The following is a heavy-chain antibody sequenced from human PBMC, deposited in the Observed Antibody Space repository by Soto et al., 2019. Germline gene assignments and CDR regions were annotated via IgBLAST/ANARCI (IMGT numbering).Heavy chain of an antibody. CDR2: IYYSGST. Sequence: SETLSLTCTVSGGSISSSSYYWGWIRQPPGKGLEWIGNIYYSGSTNYNPSLKSRVTISVDTSKNQFSLKLSSVTAADTAVYYCARDQLNMAVAGQYYHYMDVWGKGTTVTVSS. CDR3: ARDQLNMAVAGQYYHYMDV. V-gene: IGHV4-39*07. J-gene: IGHJ6*03. D-gene: IGHD6-19*01. CDR1: GGSISSSSYY.